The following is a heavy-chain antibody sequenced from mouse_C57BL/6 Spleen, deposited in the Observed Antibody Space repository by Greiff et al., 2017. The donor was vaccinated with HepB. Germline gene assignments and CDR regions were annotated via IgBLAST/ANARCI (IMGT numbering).Heavy chain of an antibody. CDR2: IYPRSGNT. J-gene: IGHJ1*03. D-gene: IGHD2-3*01. V-gene: IGHV1-81*01. CDR3: ARKPDDGYYRYFDV. Sequence: VKLMESGAELARPGASVKLSCKASGYTFTSYGISWVKQRTGQGLEWIGEIYPRSGNTYYNEKFKGKATLTADKSSSTAYMELRSLTSEDSAVYFCARKPDDGYYRYFDVWGTGTTVTVSS. CDR1: GYTFTSYG.